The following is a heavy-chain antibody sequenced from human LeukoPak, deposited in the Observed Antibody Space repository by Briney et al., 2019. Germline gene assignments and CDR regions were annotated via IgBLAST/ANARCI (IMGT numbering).Heavy chain of an antibody. D-gene: IGHD3-22*01. V-gene: IGHV4-39*01. CDR2: IYYSGST. CDR3: ARQGDYYDSSGYYSYFDY. J-gene: IGHJ4*02. CDR1: GFTFRSYA. Sequence: PGGSLRLSCAASGFTFRSYAMSWVRQPPGKGLEWIGSIYYSGSTYYNPSLKSRVTISVDTSKNQFSLKLSSVTAADTAVYYCARQGDYYDSSGYYSYFDYWGQGTLVTVSS.